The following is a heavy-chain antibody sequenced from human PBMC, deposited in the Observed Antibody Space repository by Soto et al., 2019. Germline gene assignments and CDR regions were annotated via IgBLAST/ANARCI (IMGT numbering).Heavy chain of an antibody. Sequence: PGGSLRLSCAASGFTFSSYGMHWVRQAPGKGLEWVAVISYDGSNKYYADSVKGRFTISRDNAKNSLYLQMNSLRAEDTAVYYCARDLDSYSSSWGLGYWGQGTLVTVSS. CDR2: ISYDGSNK. V-gene: IGHV3-30*03. CDR3: ARDLDSYSSSWGLGY. D-gene: IGHD6-13*01. J-gene: IGHJ4*02. CDR1: GFTFSSYG.